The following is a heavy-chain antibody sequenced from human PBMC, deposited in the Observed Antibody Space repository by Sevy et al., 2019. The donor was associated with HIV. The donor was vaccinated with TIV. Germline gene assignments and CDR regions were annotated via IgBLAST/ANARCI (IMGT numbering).Heavy chain of an antibody. J-gene: IGHJ4*02. CDR1: GGAMNLYF. CDR3: ARESIGSTGDFDF. CDR2: ISSSGST. Sequence: SETLSLTCTVSGGAMNLYFWSWIRQPPVKGLEWIGYISSSGSTNYNPSLKSRVTISLSTSGNQFSLKLRSMTAADTAVYYCARESIGSTGDFDFWGQGTLVTVSS. D-gene: IGHD1-1*01. V-gene: IGHV4-4*08.